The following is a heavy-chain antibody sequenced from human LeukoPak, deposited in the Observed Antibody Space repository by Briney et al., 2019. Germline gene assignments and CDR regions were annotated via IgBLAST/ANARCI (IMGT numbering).Heavy chain of an antibody. J-gene: IGHJ4*02. V-gene: IGHV3-30-3*01. Sequence: GGSLRLSCAASGFTFRNYVIHWVRQAPGKGLEWVAVISYDGSNKYYADSVKGRFTISRDNSKNTLYLQMNSLRAEDTAVYYCARSSKGKATVTTFRLYFDYWGQGTLVTVSS. CDR3: ARSSKGKATVTTFRLYFDY. D-gene: IGHD4-17*01. CDR1: GFTFRNYV. CDR2: ISYDGSNK.